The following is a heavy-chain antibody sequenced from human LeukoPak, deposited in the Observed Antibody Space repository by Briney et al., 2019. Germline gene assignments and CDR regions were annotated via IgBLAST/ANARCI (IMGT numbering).Heavy chain of an antibody. CDR1: GFTFSRYD. CDR2: ISGSGAST. V-gene: IGHV3-23*01. CDR3: AKGASGWSFFDY. D-gene: IGHD6-19*01. J-gene: IGHJ4*02. Sequence: SGESLRLSCAASGFTFSRYDISWVRQAPGKGLEWVSAISGSGASTYYADSVKGRFTLSRDNSKNMLYLQMNSLRAEDTAIYYCAKGASGWSFFDYWGQGTLVTVSS.